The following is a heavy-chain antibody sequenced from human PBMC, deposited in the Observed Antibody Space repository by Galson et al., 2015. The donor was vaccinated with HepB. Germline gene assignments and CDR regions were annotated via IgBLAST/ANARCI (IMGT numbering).Heavy chain of an antibody. J-gene: IGHJ6*02. CDR2: ISYDGSNK. CDR3: AKDLSPPTYYYYGMDV. CDR1: GFTFSSYG. V-gene: IGHV3-30*18. Sequence: SLRLSCAASGFTFSSYGMHWVRQAPGKGLEWVAVISYDGSNKYYADSVKGRFTISRDNSKNTLYLQMNSLRAEDTAVYYCAKDLSPPTYYYYGMDVWGQGSTVTVSS.